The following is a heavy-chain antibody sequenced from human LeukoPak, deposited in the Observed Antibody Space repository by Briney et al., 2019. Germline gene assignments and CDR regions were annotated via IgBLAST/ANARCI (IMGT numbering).Heavy chain of an antibody. V-gene: IGHV1-2*02. CDR1: GYAFTGYY. J-gene: IGHJ4*02. CDR3: ARDFRGGYDFWNGYYTPYYFDY. D-gene: IGHD3-3*01. Sequence: GASVKVSCKASGYAFTGYYIHWVRQAPGQGLEWMGWIHPNSGGTNYAQKFQGRVTMTRDTSITTASMELSSLKPDDTAVYYCARDFRGGYDFWNGYYTPYYFDYWGQGTLVSVSP. CDR2: IHPNSGGT.